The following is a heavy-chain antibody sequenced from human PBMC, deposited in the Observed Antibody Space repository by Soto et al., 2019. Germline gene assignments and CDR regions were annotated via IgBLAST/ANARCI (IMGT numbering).Heavy chain of an antibody. CDR3: ASIQGYYDSSGYYSDY. Sequence: SVKVSCKASGGTFSSYAISWVRQAPGQGLEWMGGIIPIFGTANYAQKFQGRVTITADESTSTAYMELSSLRSEDTAVYYCASIQGYYDSSGYYSDYWGQGTLVTVSS. D-gene: IGHD3-22*01. CDR1: GGTFSSYA. V-gene: IGHV1-69*13. CDR2: IIPIFGTA. J-gene: IGHJ4*02.